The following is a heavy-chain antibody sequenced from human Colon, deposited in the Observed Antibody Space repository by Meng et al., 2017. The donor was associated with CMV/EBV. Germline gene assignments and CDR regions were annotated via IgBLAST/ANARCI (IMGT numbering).Heavy chain of an antibody. CDR3: ARGGGGTSSDY. CDR1: GYTFSSYG. Sequence: ASVKVSCKAYGYTFSSYGISWVRQAPGQGLEWMGWISANNGNTNYVQKLQGRVTMTTDTSTTTVYLELRSLRSDDTAVYYCARGGGGTSSDYWGQGTLVTVSS. V-gene: IGHV1-18*01. D-gene: IGHD6-6*01. CDR2: ISANNGNT. J-gene: IGHJ4*01.